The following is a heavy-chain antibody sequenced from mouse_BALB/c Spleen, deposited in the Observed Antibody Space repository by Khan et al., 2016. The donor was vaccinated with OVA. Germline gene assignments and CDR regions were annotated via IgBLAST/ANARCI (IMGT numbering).Heavy chain of an antibody. J-gene: IGHJ3*01. CDR1: GFTFSTYA. CDR3: ARSPYGNFDY. Sequence: EVMLVESGGDLVKPGGSLKLSCAVSGFTFSTYAMSWVRQTPAKRLEWVATISSDGDYTYYPDNVTGRFTISRDNAKNTLYLQMSSLRSEDTAMYYCARSPYGNFDYWGQGTLVTVSA. V-gene: IGHV5-9-1*01. D-gene: IGHD2-1*01. CDR2: ISSDGDYT.